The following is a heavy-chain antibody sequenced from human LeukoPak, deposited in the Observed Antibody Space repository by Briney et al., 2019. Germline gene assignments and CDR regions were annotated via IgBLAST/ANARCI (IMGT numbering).Heavy chain of an antibody. D-gene: IGHD6-13*01. CDR3: ANTPGYSSSWYEDY. CDR1: GGSISGYY. V-gene: IGHV4-59*12. J-gene: IGHJ4*02. CDR2: IYYSGTT. Sequence: PSETLSLTCSVSGGSISGYYWSWIRQPPGKGLEWIGYIYYSGTTIYNPSLKSRVTISVDTSKNQFSLKLSSVTAADTAVYYCANTPGYSSSWYEDYWGQGTLVTVSS.